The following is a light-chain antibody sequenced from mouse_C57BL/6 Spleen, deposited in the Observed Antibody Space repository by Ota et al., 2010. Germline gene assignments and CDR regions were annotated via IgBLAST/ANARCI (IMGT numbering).Light chain of an antibody. CDR3: QQYYSYLT. J-gene: IGKJ5*01. CDR1: QSVLYSSNQKNY. CDR2: WAS. V-gene: IGKV8-27*01. Sequence: NIMMTQSPSSLAVSAGEKVTMSCKSSQSVLYSSNQKNYLAWYQQKPGQSPKVLIYWASTRESGVPDRFTGSGSWDRFHSHHQQCEAEDLASLYCQQYYSYLTFGAG.